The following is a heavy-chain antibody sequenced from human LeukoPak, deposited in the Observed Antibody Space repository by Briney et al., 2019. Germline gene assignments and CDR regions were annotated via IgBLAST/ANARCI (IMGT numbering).Heavy chain of an antibody. Sequence: ASVKVSCKASGYTFRNYGITWVRQAPGQGLEWMGWISTYNGNKDYAYKFRGRVIMTAETSTTTAHMELRSLRSDDTAVYYCARGRLKRVPFTKVAGALDYWGQGTRVTVSS. V-gene: IGHV1-18*01. CDR3: ARGRLKRVPFTKVAGALDY. D-gene: IGHD6-19*01. CDR2: ISTYNGNK. CDR1: GYTFRNYG. J-gene: IGHJ4*02.